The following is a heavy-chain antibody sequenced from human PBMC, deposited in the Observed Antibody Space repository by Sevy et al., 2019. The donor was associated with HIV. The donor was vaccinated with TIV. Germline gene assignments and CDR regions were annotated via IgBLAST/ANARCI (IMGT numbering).Heavy chain of an antibody. CDR1: GYTFTNYH. CDR3: ARAPSGSQGPGQYFHH. CDR2: ITPNNGNT. D-gene: IGHD1-26*01. Sequence: ASVKVSCKASGYTFTNYHFTWVRQAPGQGLEWMGWITPNNGNTNYARRLQGRVTMTTDTSTATAYMELRNLRSDDTAVYFCARAPSGSQGPGQYFHHWGQGTLVTVSS. J-gene: IGHJ1*01. V-gene: IGHV1-18*01.